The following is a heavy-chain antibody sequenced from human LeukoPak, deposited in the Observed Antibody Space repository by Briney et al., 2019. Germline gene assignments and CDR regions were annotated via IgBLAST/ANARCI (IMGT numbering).Heavy chain of an antibody. CDR1: GGSISSYY. J-gene: IGHJ4*02. CDR3: ARGHGSGWYKGKGGFDY. CDR2: IYYSGTT. Sequence: SETLSLTCTVSGGSISSYYWSWIRQPPGKGLEWIGYIYYSGTTNYNPSLKSRVTISVDTSKNQFSLKLSSVTAADTAVYYCARGHGSGWYKGKGGFDYWGQGTLVTVSS. D-gene: IGHD6-19*01. V-gene: IGHV4-59*12.